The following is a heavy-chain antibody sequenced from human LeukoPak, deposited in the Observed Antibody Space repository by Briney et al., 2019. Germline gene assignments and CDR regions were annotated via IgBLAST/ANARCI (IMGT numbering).Heavy chain of an antibody. D-gene: IGHD5-24*01. J-gene: IGHJ4*02. CDR1: GCRLTSYW. CDR2: IYPGDSGT. Sequence: EAPKISRNGPGCRLTSYWIGLGRPMPGKGLEWMGIIYPGDSGTRYSPSFQGQVTISADKSISTAYLQWSSLKASDTAMYYCARRRDGYNTYYFDYWGQGTLVTVSS. CDR3: ARRRDGYNTYYFDY. V-gene: IGHV5-51*01.